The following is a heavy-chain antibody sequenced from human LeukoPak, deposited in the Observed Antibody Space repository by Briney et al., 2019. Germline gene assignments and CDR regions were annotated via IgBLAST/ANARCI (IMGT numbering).Heavy chain of an antibody. D-gene: IGHD1-1*01. Sequence: SETLSLTCTVSGGSISSSSYYWRWIRQPPGKGLEWIGSIYYSGSTYYNPSLKSRVTIYVDTSKNQFSLNLNSVTAADTAVYYCARRNRGVGTSPDYWGQGTLVTVSS. CDR2: IYYSGST. J-gene: IGHJ4*02. V-gene: IGHV4-39*01. CDR1: GGSISSSSYY. CDR3: ARRNRGVGTSPDY.